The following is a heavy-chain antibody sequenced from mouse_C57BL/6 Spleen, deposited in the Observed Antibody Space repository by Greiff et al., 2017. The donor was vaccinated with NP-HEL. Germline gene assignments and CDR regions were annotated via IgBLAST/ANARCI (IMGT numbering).Heavy chain of an antibody. J-gene: IGHJ4*01. V-gene: IGHV1-9*01. CDR2: ILPGRGST. CDR1: GYTFTGYW. D-gene: IGHD2-2*01. CDR3: ARWRLRREDYAMDY. Sequence: QVQLQQSGAELMKPGASVKLSCKATGYTFTGYWIEWVKQRPGHGLEWIGEILPGRGSTNYNEKFKGKATFTADTSSNTAYMQLSSLTTEDSAIYYCARWRLRREDYAMDYWGQGTSVTVSS.